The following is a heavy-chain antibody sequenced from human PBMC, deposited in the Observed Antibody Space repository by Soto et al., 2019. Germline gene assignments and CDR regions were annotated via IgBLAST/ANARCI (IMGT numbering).Heavy chain of an antibody. Sequence: GGSLRLSCAASGFTFSAFAMSWVRQTPGKGLQWVSSITGKGGTTYYADSVKGRFTMSRDNSESKLFLQMNSVRVEDTAIYYCAKDRPNYFGSGGNYYRSGGDSWAQRTLVTVSS. V-gene: IGHV3-23*01. CDR1: GFTFSAFA. D-gene: IGHD3-10*01. CDR2: ITGKGGTT. CDR3: AKDRPNYFGSGGNYYRSGGDS. J-gene: IGHJ5*01.